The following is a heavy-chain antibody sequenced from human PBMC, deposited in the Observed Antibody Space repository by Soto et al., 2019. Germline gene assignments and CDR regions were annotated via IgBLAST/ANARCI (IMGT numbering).Heavy chain of an antibody. CDR3: AKTVVVVVAATRGSRYFDY. CDR1: GFTFSSYA. CDR2: ISGSGGST. V-gene: IGHV3-23*01. Sequence: QLGGSLRLSCAASGFTFSSYAMSWVRQAPGKGLEWVSAISGSGGSTYYADSVKGRFTISRDNSKNTLYLQMNSLRAEDTAVYYCAKTVVVVVAATRGSRYFDYWGQGTLVTVSS. J-gene: IGHJ4*02. D-gene: IGHD2-15*01.